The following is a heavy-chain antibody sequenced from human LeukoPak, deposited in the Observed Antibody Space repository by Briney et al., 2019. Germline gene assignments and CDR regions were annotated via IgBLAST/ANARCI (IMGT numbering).Heavy chain of an antibody. CDR3: TRVGTAGNYFDY. D-gene: IGHD1-1*01. J-gene: IGHJ4*02. V-gene: IGHV4-31*03. CDR1: GGSISSGGYY. Sequence: SETLSLTCTVSGGSISSGGYYWSWIRQHPGKGLEWIGYIYYSGSTYYNPSLKSRVTISVDTSKNQFSLKLSSVTAADTAVYYCTRVGTAGNYFDYWGQGTLVTVSS. CDR2: IYYSGST.